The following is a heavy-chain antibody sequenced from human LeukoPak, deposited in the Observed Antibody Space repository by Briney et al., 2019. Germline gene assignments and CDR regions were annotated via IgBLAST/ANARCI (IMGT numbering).Heavy chain of an antibody. Sequence: SETLSLTCTVSGGSISNKYWSWIRQPPGKGLEWIGYIYYSGSTNYNPSLKSRVTVLVDTSKNQFSLKLSSVTAADTAEYYCARLPRAMVRGIIYWGQGTLVTVSS. D-gene: IGHD3-10*01. CDR2: IYYSGST. CDR3: ARLPRAMVRGIIY. J-gene: IGHJ4*02. CDR1: GGSISNKY. V-gene: IGHV4-59*08.